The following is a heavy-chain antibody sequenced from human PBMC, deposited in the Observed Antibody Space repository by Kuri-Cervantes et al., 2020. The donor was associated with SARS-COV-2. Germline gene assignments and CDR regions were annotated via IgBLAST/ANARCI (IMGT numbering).Heavy chain of an antibody. D-gene: IGHD3-3*01. Sequence: GGSLRLSCAASGFSFSNYAMSWVRQAPGRGLEWVAVVYSNDARTYYADSAKGRFSISRDNSKNTVYLQMNSLRVEDTAVYYCAKVGLAQNDFWSGYYTGWGQGTLVTVSS. CDR3: AKVGLAQNDFWSGYYTG. V-gene: IGHV3-23*05. CDR1: GFSFSNYA. J-gene: IGHJ4*02. CDR2: VYSNDART.